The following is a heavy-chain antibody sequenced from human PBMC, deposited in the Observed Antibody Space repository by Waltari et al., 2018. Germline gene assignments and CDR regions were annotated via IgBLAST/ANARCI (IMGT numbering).Heavy chain of an antibody. V-gene: IGHV2-70*15. J-gene: IGHJ5*02. CDR3: ARIRYYYGSGSNWFDP. D-gene: IGHD3-10*01. CDR1: GFSLSTRGMC. CDR2: IDWGDDK. Sequence: QVTLRESGPALVKPTQTLTLTCTFAGFSLSTRGMCVSWIRQPPGKALEWLARIDWGDDKYYSTSLKTRLTISKDTSKNQVVLTMTNMDPVDTATYYCARIRYYYGSGSNWFDPWGQGTLVTVSS.